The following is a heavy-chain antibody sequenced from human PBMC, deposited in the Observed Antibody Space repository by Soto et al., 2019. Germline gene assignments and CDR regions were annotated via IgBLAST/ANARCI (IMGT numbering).Heavy chain of an antibody. J-gene: IGHJ4*02. D-gene: IGHD5-12*01. CDR1: GGSISTYY. CDR2: IYYSGST. Sequence: SETLSLTCTVSGGSISTYYWSWIRQPPGKGLEWIGYIYYSGSTNYNPSLKSRVTISVDTSKNQFSLKLSSVTAADTAVYYCARGVATTYFDYWGQGTLVTVSS. CDR3: ARGVATTYFDY. V-gene: IGHV4-59*01.